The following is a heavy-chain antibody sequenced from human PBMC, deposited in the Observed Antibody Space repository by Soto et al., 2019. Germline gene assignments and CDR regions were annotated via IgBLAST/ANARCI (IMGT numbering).Heavy chain of an antibody. V-gene: IGHV6-1*01. J-gene: IGHJ6*02. CDR2: TYYRSKWYN. Sequence: PSQTLSLTCAISGDSVSSNSAAWNWIRQSPSRGLEWLGRTYYRSKWYNDYAVSVKSRITINPDTSKNQFSLQLNSVTPEDTAVYYCARDPGIAACRQSYVYYYGMDFWGQGTTVTVSS. CDR1: GDSVSSNSAA. D-gene: IGHD6-6*01. CDR3: ARDPGIAACRQSYVYYYGMDF.